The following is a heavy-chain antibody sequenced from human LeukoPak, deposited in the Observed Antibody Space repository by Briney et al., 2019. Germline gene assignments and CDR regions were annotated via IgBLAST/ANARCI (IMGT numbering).Heavy chain of an antibody. CDR2: ISYDGSNK. CDR1: GFTFSSYG. V-gene: IGHV3-30*03. J-gene: IGHJ4*02. Sequence: GGSLRLSCAASGFTFSSYGMHWVRQAPGKGLEWVAVISYDGSNKYYADSVKGRFTISRDNAKNSLYLQMNSLRAEDTAVYYCARDAFDLEWLPLDYWGQGTLVTVSS. D-gene: IGHD3-3*01. CDR3: ARDAFDLEWLPLDY.